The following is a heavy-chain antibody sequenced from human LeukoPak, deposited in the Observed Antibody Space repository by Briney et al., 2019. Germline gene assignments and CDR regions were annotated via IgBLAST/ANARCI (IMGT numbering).Heavy chain of an antibody. CDR1: GGSISSYY. V-gene: IGHV4-4*07. CDR3: ARDTLPMEVDTGNWFDP. D-gene: IGHD5-18*01. Sequence: SETLPLTCTVSGGSISSYYWSWIRQPAGKGLEWIGRIYTSGSTNYNPSLKSRVTMSVDTSKNQFSLKLSSVTAADTAVYYCARDTLPMEVDTGNWFDPWGQGTLVTVSS. CDR2: IYTSGST. J-gene: IGHJ5*02.